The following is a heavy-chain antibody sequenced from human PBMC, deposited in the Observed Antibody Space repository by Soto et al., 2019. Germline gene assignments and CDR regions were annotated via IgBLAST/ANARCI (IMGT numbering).Heavy chain of an antibody. J-gene: IGHJ3*01. CDR1: GFTFRRHG. CDR3: AKDVWNDVPATDGFDF. V-gene: IGHV3-30*18. CDR2: ISYDGSQK. D-gene: IGHD1-1*01. Sequence: GWSLRLSCAASGFTFRRHGMHWVRQAPGKGLEWLTIISYDGSQKFYAESVKGRFTISRDNSKNMVYLQMNSLRAEDTAVYYCAKDVWNDVPATDGFDFWGQGTKVTVSS.